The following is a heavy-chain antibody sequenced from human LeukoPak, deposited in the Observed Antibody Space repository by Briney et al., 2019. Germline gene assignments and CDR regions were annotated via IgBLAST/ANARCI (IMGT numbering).Heavy chain of an antibody. Sequence: SETLSLTCAVSGGSISSSNWWSWVRQPPGQGLEWIGEIYHSGSTNYNPSLKSRVTISVDKSKNQFSLKLSSVTAADTAVYYCASGYSYGYIPFDYWGQGTLVTVSS. V-gene: IGHV4-4*02. D-gene: IGHD5-18*01. J-gene: IGHJ4*02. CDR2: IYHSGST. CDR1: GGSISSSNW. CDR3: ASGYSYGYIPFDY.